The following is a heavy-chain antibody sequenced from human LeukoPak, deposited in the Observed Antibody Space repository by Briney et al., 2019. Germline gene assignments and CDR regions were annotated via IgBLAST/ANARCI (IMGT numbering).Heavy chain of an antibody. Sequence: PGGSLRLSCAASGFTFSTYGMHWVRQAPGKGLEWVAFIRYDGTHKYYTDSVKGRFTISSDKSKNTLFLQMNSLRAEDTALYYCAKGLETESRLDSWGQGTLVTVSS. CDR1: GFTFSTYG. CDR2: IRYDGTHK. J-gene: IGHJ4*02. V-gene: IGHV3-30*02. CDR3: AKGLETESRLDS. D-gene: IGHD1-1*01.